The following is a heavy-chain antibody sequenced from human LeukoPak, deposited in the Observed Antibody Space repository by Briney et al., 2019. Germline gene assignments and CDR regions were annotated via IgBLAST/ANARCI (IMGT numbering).Heavy chain of an antibody. D-gene: IGHD3-10*01. V-gene: IGHV4-59*12. CDR1: GGSISSYY. J-gene: IGHJ4*02. Sequence: PSETLSLTCTVSGGSISSYYWSWIRQPPGKGLEWIGYIYYSGSTNYTPSLKSRVTISVDTSKNQFSLKLSSVTAADTAVYYCARGPYYYYGSGSYFGYWGQGTLVTVSS. CDR3: ARGPYYYYGSGSYFGY. CDR2: IYYSGST.